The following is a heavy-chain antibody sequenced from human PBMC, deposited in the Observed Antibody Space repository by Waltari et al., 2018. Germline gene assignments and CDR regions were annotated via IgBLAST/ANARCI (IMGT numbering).Heavy chain of an antibody. J-gene: IGHJ4*02. CDR1: GGSFSGYY. V-gene: IGHV4-34*01. Sequence: QVQLQQWGAGLLKPSETLSLTCAVYGGSFSGYYWSWIRQPPGKGLEWIGELNHSGSTNYNPSLKSRVTISVDTSKNQFSLKLSSVTAADTAVYYCASYGDLRFDYWGQGTLVTVSS. CDR3: ASYGDLRFDY. D-gene: IGHD4-17*01. CDR2: LNHSGST.